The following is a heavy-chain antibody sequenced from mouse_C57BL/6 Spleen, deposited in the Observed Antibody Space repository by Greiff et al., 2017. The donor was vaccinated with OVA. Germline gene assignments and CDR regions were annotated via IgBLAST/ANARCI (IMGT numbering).Heavy chain of an antibody. CDR2: IYPRSGNT. V-gene: IGHV1-81*01. CDR3: ARKRVTTVVDYYAMDY. J-gene: IGHJ4*01. Sequence: VKLQESGAELARPGASVKLSCKASGYTFTSYGISWVKQRTGPGLEWIGEIYPRSGNTYYNEKFKGKATLTADKSSSTAYMELRSLTSEDSAVYFCARKRVTTVVDYYAMDYWGQGTSVTVSS. D-gene: IGHD1-1*01. CDR1: GYTFTSYG.